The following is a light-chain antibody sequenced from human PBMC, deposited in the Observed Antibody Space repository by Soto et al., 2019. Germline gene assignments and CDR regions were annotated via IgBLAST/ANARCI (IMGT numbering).Light chain of an antibody. J-gene: IGLJ2*01. CDR1: TSDVDDYNF. CDR2: DFI. CDR3: SSCACSSTLHVV. V-gene: IGLV2-14*03. Sequence: QSALTQPASVSGSPGQSITIPCTVATSDVDDYNFVSWYQQHPGKAPKLMIFDFINRPSGVSDRFSGSKSGNTASLTIPGLQPEDEADYYCSSCACSSTLHVVFGGGTKVTVL.